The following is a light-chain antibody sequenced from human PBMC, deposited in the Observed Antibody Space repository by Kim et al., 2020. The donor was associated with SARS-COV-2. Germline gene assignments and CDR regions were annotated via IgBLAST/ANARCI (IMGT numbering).Light chain of an antibody. CDR2: GNS. CDR1: SSNIGAGYG. V-gene: IGLV1-40*01. Sequence: QSVLTQPPSVSGAPGQRVTISCTGSSSNIGAGYGVHWYQRLPGTAPKLLVYGNSNRPSGVPDRFSGSKSGTAASLAITVRQAEDEADYYCQSYDSSLSGVVFGGGTQLTVL. CDR3: QSYDSSLSGVV. J-gene: IGLJ2*01.